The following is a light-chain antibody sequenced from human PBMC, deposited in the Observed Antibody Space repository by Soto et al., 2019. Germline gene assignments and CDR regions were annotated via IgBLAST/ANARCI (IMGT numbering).Light chain of an antibody. J-gene: IGKJ2*01. CDR1: QSVSSN. CDR3: QQYYNWPIYT. V-gene: IGKV3-15*01. CDR2: GAS. Sequence: EIVMTQSPATLSVSPGERATLSCRASQSVSSNLAWFQQKPGQAPRLLIYGASTRATGVPARFSGSGSGSEFNLTTSSLQSEDSAVYHCQQYYNWPIYTSGQGTKLESK.